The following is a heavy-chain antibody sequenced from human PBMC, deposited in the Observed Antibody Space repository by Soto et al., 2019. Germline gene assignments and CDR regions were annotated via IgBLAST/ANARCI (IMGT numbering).Heavy chain of an antibody. D-gene: IGHD3-10*01. CDR2: ITSDGSST. CDR1: GFTFSNYW. J-gene: IGHJ6*03. CDR3: ARVSRRITMVRGVIINSWDTPYYYMDV. V-gene: IGHV3-74*01. Sequence: HPGGSLRLSCAASGFTFSNYWMHWVRQAPGKGLVWVSRITSDGSSTTYADSVKGRFTTSRDNAKNTLYLQMNSLRAEDTAVYYCARVSRRITMVRGVIINSWDTPYYYMDVWGKGTTVTVSS.